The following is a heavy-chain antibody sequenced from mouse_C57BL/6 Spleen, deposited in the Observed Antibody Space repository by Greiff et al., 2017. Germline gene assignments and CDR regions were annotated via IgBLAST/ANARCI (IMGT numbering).Heavy chain of an antibody. CDR1: GYSITSGYD. J-gene: IGHJ2*01. CDR3: AREGGYGHFDY. D-gene: IGHD1-1*02. Sequence: EVKLVESGPGLVKPSQSLSLTCTVTGYSITSGYDWHWIRHFPGNKLEWMGYISYSGSTNYNPSLKSRISITHDTSKNHFFLKLNSVTTEDTATYYCAREGGYGHFDYWGQGTTLTVSS. V-gene: IGHV3-1*01. CDR2: ISYSGST.